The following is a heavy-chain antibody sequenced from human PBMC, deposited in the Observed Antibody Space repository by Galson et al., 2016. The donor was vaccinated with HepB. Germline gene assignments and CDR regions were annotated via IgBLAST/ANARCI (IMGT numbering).Heavy chain of an antibody. V-gene: IGHV5-51*01. Sequence: QSGAEVKKPGESLEISCKASGYSFTSHWIGWVRQMPGKGLEWMGIIFPRDSDTRYSPSFQGPVTISADKSITTAYLQWSSLKASDTAMYYCARRSLEQTAWAFDIWGRGTMVTVSS. D-gene: IGHD1/OR15-1a*01. CDR2: IFPRDSDT. CDR3: ARRSLEQTAWAFDI. J-gene: IGHJ3*02. CDR1: GYSFTSHW.